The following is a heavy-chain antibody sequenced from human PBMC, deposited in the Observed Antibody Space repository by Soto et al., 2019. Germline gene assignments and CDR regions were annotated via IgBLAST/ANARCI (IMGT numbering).Heavy chain of an antibody. D-gene: IGHD3-10*01. CDR2: ISAASGDT. V-gene: IGHV1-18*01. CDR3: AWDRCPAPDKTMIIQL. Sequence: QVQLVQSGAEAKKPGASVKVSCEASGYTFSNYGINWVRQAPGQGFEWLGWISAASGDTIYAPDFLGRVTLTTDTSTRTAYMELRSLTSDDTAVYYCAWDRCPAPDKTMIIQLGGQGTLVVVSS. J-gene: IGHJ1*01. CDR1: GYTFSNYG.